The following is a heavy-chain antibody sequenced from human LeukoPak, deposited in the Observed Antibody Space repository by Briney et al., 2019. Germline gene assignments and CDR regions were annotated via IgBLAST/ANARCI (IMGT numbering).Heavy chain of an antibody. V-gene: IGHV1-69*13. CDR3: ARTSTGTSPSKYYFDY. D-gene: IGHD1-1*01. CDR2: MIPIFGTA. Sequence: SVKVSCTASGGTFSSYAISGVRQAPGQGLEWMGGMIPIFGTANYAQKFQGRVTITADESTSTAYMELSSLRSEDTAVYYCARTSTGTSPSKYYFDYWAREPWSPSPQ. CDR1: GGTFSSYA. J-gene: IGHJ4*02.